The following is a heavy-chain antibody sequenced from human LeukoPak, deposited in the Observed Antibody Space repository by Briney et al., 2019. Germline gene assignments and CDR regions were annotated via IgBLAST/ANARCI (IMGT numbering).Heavy chain of an antibody. V-gene: IGHV1-46*03. CDR1: GYTFTSYY. J-gene: IGHJ4*02. CDR2: INPSGGST. CDR3: ARDPSGLRFLEWLPPGYYFDY. D-gene: IGHD3-3*01. Sequence: ASVKVSCKASGYTFTSYYMHWVRQAPGQGLEWMGIINPSGGSTSYAQKFQGRVTMTRDTSTSTVYMELSSLRSEDTAMYYCARDPSGLRFLEWLPPGYYFDYWGQGTLVTVSS.